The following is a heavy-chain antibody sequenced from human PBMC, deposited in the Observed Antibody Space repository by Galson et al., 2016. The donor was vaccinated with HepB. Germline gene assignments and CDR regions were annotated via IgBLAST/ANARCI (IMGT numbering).Heavy chain of an antibody. V-gene: IGHV3-30*04. CDR1: GFTFSSYA. D-gene: IGHD3-10*01. Sequence: SLRLSCAASGFTFSSYAMHWVRQAPGKGLEWVAVFSHDGSNKYYADSVKGRFTISRDTSKNTLYLQMNSLRAEDTAVYYCAKGSALLWFGELLSWFDRWGQGTLVTVSS. J-gene: IGHJ5*02. CDR3: AKGSALLWFGELLSWFDR. CDR2: FSHDGSNK.